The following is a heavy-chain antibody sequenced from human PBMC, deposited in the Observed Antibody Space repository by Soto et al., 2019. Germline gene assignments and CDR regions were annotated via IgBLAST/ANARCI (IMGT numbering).Heavy chain of an antibody. CDR2: MYYTGTT. Sequence: PXETLSLTCTVSGVSISSYYWSWIRQPPGNGLEWIGYMYYTGTTNYNPSLRSRVSISIDTSKNQFSLKLTSVTAADTAIYYCVRDVLGHWGQGTQVTVSS. D-gene: IGHD7-27*01. CDR3: VRDVLGH. V-gene: IGHV4-59*01. J-gene: IGHJ4*02. CDR1: GVSISSYY.